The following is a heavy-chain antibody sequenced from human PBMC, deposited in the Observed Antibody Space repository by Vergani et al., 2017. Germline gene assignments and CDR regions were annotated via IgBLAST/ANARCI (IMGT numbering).Heavy chain of an antibody. Sequence: EVHLLQSGGGLVQPGGSLRLSCEASGFIFSDFAMSWVRQVPGKGPEWLSSISGPGGTTYYADSVKGRFTISRDKSRSTLFLQMDNLRAEDTAVYYCVKVARIAVAGTYFDYWGQGTLVTVSS. CDR2: ISGPGGTT. CDR3: VKVARIAVAGTYFDY. D-gene: IGHD6-19*01. CDR1: GFIFSDFA. V-gene: IGHV3-23*01. J-gene: IGHJ4*02.